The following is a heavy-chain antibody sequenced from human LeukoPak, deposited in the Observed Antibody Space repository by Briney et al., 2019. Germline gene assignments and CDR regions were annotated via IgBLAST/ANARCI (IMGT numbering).Heavy chain of an antibody. CDR1: GFTFSSYA. D-gene: IGHD4-11*01. V-gene: IGHV3-21*01. CDR2: ISSSSSYI. Sequence: GGSLRLSCAASGFTFSSYAMNWVRQAPGKGLEWVSSISSSSSYIYFADSVKGRFTISRDNAKNSLYLQMNSLRAEDTAVYYCARAPPRLGVTTENDYWGQGTLVTVSS. J-gene: IGHJ4*02. CDR3: ARAPPRLGVTTENDY.